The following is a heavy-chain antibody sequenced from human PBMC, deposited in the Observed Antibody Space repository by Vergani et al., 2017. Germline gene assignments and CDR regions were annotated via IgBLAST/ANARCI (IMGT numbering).Heavy chain of an antibody. D-gene: IGHD2-15*01. CDR3: ARDPKSYCSGGRCFAVWGAFDI. Sequence: QVQLQESGPGLVKPPGTLSLTCAVSGDSFRSNKWWTWVRQSPGNTLEWIGEISHSGSTNYNPSLKGRVTLSIDTSKNQFSLRLSSVTSADTAVYYCARDPKSYCSGGRCFAVWGAFDIWGRGTTVTVSS. CDR1: GDSFRSNKW. V-gene: IGHV4-4*03. CDR2: ISHSGST. J-gene: IGHJ3*02.